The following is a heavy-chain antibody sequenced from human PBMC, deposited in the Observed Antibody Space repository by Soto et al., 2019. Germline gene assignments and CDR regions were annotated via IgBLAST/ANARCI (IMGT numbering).Heavy chain of an antibody. J-gene: IGHJ4*02. CDR2: VYYSGGS. Sequence: SETLSLTCTVSGGSISSSIYYWDWIRQPPGKGLEWIGSVYYSGGSYYNPSLKSRVTISVDTSKNQFSLNLNSVTAADTAVYYCARRNYDSSGYHLDYWGQGTLVTVSS. CDR1: GGSISSSIYY. V-gene: IGHV4-39*01. CDR3: ARRNYDSSGYHLDY. D-gene: IGHD3-22*01.